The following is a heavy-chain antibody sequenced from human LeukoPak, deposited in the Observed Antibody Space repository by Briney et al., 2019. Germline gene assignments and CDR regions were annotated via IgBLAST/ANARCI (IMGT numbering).Heavy chain of an antibody. V-gene: IGHV3-23*01. CDR3: AKSYCGGDCG. Sequence: GGFLRLSCAVSGLPFGSYGMTLVRQAPGKGLEWVSGITGNGVYTYYADSVKGRFTISRDNSKSTLSLQMNSLRAGDTAVYYCAKSYCGGDCGWGPGTLVIVSS. D-gene: IGHD2-21*02. J-gene: IGHJ4*02. CDR2: ITGNGVYT. CDR1: GLPFGSYG.